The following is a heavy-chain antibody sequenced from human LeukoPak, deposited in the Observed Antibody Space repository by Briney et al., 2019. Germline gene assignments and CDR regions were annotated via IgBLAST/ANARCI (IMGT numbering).Heavy chain of an antibody. CDR2: IKEDGSEK. CDR3: ATSADSPGNS. Sequence: PGGSLRLSCAASGFTFRAYWMSWVRQAPGKGLEWVANIKEDGSEKYYVDSAKGRLTISRDNAKNSLFLQMNSLRAEDTAVYYCATSADSPGNSWGQGTLITVSS. J-gene: IGHJ4*02. CDR1: GFTFRAYW. D-gene: IGHD4-23*01. V-gene: IGHV3-7*01.